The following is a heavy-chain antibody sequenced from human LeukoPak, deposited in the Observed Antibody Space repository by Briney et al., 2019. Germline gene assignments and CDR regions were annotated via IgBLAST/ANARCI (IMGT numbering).Heavy chain of an antibody. Sequence: VASVKVSCKASGYTFTSHLMHWVRRAPGQRLEWMGWINAGNGIIKYSQKFQARVAITRDTSASTAYMELSSLRSEDTAVYYCARGLIVPSCMDVWGQGTRSPSP. D-gene: IGHD2-8*01. CDR2: INAGNGII. CDR1: GYTFTSHL. J-gene: IGHJ6*02. V-gene: IGHV1-3*01. CDR3: ARGLIVPSCMDV.